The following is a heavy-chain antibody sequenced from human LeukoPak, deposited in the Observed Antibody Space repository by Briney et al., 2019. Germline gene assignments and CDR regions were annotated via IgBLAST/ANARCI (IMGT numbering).Heavy chain of an antibody. CDR2: FNPENGNT. V-gene: IGHV1-18*01. Sequence: GASVKVSCKASGYSFVGYGITWVRQAPGQGLEWMGWFNPENGNTNYAQKVQGRVTMTADTSTSTSYMELRSLRSDDTAVYYCAREHSSSWGQFDYWGQGTLVTVSS. J-gene: IGHJ4*02. CDR1: GYSFVGYG. CDR3: AREHSSSWGQFDY. D-gene: IGHD6-13*01.